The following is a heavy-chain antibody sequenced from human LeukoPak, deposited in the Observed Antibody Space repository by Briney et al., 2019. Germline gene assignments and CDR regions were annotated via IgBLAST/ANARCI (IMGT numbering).Heavy chain of an antibody. V-gene: IGHV3-23*01. CDR2: ISGGGDNT. CDR1: GFTFSSYA. J-gene: IGHJ4*02. CDR3: AREDIPMVLSLDH. D-gene: IGHD3-10*01. Sequence: GGSLRLSCAASGFTFSSYAMSWVRQAPGKGLEWVSAISGGGDNTYYADSVRGRFTVSRGNSKNTLYVQMTSLRAEDTAVYYCAREDIPMVLSLDHWGQGTLVTVSS.